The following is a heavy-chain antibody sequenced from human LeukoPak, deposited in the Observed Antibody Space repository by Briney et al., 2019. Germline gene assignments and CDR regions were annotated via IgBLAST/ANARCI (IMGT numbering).Heavy chain of an antibody. CDR3: AKDSQRTYVWGSYRPDY. J-gene: IGHJ4*02. D-gene: IGHD3-16*02. CDR1: GFTFSSYA. CDR2: ISGSGGST. Sequence: GGSLRLSCAASGFTFSSYAMSWVRQAPGKGLEWVSAISGSGGSTYYADSVKGRFTISRDNSKNTLYLQMNSLRAEDTAVYYCAKDSQRTYVWGSYRPDYWGQGTLVTVSS. V-gene: IGHV3-23*01.